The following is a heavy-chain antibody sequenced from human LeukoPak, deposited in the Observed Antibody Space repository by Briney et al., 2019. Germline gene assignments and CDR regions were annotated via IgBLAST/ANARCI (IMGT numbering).Heavy chain of an antibody. J-gene: IGHJ4*02. CDR2: INSDGRST. D-gene: IGHD2-15*01. Sequence: GGSLRLSCAASGFTFSSYWMHWVRQAPGKRLVWVSRINSDGRSTSYADSVKGRFTISRDNAKNTLYLQMNSLRVEDTAVYYCARDQLYCSGGICYFDYWGQGTLVTVSS. CDR1: GFTFSSYW. V-gene: IGHV3-74*01. CDR3: ARDQLYCSGGICYFDY.